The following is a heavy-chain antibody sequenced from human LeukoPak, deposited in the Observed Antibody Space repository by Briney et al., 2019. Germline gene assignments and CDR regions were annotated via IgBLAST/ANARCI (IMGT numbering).Heavy chain of an antibody. V-gene: IGHV1-2*02. CDR1: GYTFTGYY. CDR3: ARDPRSLLWFRELFRFPSGMDV. CDR2: INPNSGGT. D-gene: IGHD3-10*01. Sequence: ASVKVSCKASGYTFTGYYMHWVRQAPGQGLEWMGWINPNSGGTNYAQKFQGRVTMTRDTSISTAYMELSRLRSDDTAVYYCARDPRSLLWFRELFRFPSGMDVWGQGTTVTVSS. J-gene: IGHJ6*02.